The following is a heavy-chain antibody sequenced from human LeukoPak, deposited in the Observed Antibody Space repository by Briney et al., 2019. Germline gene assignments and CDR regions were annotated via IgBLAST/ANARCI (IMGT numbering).Heavy chain of an antibody. V-gene: IGHV4-4*07. CDR2: IYISGST. CDR3: AGTPNWFDP. CDR1: GGSISSYY. J-gene: IGHJ5*02. Sequence: SETLSLTCTVYGGSISSYYWSWIRQPAGKGLEWIGRIYISGSTDYNPSLKSRVTISVDTSKNQFSLKLSSVTAADTAVYYCAGTPNWFDPWGQGTLVTVSS. D-gene: IGHD2-15*01.